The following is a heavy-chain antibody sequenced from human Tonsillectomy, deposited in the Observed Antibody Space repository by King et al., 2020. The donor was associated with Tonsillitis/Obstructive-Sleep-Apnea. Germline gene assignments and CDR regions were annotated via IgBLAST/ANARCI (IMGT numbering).Heavy chain of an antibody. Sequence: VQLVESGGGLVQPGGSLRLSCAASGFTFSSHAMSWVRQAPGKGLEWVSGIRTSDGSTDYADSVKGRFTISRDNSKNTLYLEMNSLRAEDTAVYYCARPVGKISDRPYYYMDVWGKGTTVTVSS. D-gene: IGHD4-23*01. CDR1: GFTFSSHA. CDR2: IRTSDGST. CDR3: ARPVGKISDRPYYYMDV. J-gene: IGHJ6*03. V-gene: IGHV3-23*04.